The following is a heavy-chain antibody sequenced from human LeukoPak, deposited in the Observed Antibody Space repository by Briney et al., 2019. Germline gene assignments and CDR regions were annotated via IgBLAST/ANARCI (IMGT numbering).Heavy chain of an antibody. Sequence: ASVKVSCKASGGTFSSYAISWVRQAPGQGLEWMGWISAHNGNTNYAQKLQGRVTMTTDTSTSTAYMELRSLRSDDTAVYYCARDRGGYTTPYYFDYWGQGTLVTVSS. J-gene: IGHJ4*02. V-gene: IGHV1-18*01. D-gene: IGHD5-12*01. CDR1: GGTFSSYA. CDR3: ARDRGGYTTPYYFDY. CDR2: ISAHNGNT.